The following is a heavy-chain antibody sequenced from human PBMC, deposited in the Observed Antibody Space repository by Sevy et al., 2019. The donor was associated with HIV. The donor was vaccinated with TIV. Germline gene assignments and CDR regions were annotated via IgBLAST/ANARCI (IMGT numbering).Heavy chain of an antibody. CDR2: ISSSSSYI. D-gene: IGHD6-19*01. CDR1: GFTLSSYS. CDR3: ARDPRIAVAGTEFNDY. J-gene: IGHJ4*02. Sequence: GGSLRLSCAASGFTLSSYSMNWVRQAPGKGLEWVSSISSSSSYIYYADSVKGRFTISRDNAKNSLYLQMNSLRAEDTAVYYCARDPRIAVAGTEFNDYWGQGSLVTVSS. V-gene: IGHV3-21*01.